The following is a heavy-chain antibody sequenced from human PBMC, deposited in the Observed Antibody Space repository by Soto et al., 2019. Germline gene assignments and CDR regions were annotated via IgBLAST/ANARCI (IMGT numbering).Heavy chain of an antibody. CDR2: ISGSGGST. J-gene: IGHJ6*02. V-gene: IGHV3-23*01. CDR1: GFTFSSYS. D-gene: IGHD4-4*01. CDR3: AKEGTTVTTDYYYGMDV. Sequence: GGSLILSCAASGFTFSSYSMSWVRQAPGKGLEWVSAISGSGGSTYYAGSVKGRFTISRDNSENTLYLQMNSLRAEDTAVYYCAKEGTTVTTDYYYGMDVWGQGTTVTVSS.